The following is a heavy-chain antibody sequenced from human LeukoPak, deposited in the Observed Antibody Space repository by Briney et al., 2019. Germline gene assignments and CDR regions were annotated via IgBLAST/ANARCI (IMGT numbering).Heavy chain of an antibody. J-gene: IGHJ4*02. CDR1: GFTFSNYA. D-gene: IGHD6-25*01. V-gene: IGHV3-64*04. Sequence: GGSLRLSCSASGFTFSNYAMHWVRQAPGKGLEHVSVISSNGHRTYYADSVKGRFTISRDTSKNTLYLQMNSLRAEDTAVYYCARAETTAGSYWGQGTLVTVSS. CDR3: ARAETTAGSY. CDR2: ISSNGHRT.